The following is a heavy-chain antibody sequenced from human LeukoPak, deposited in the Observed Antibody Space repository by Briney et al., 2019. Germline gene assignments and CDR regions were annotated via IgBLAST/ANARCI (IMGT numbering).Heavy chain of an antibody. V-gene: IGHV3-33*01. CDR2: MWFDGSNI. CDR3: ARDYSSSWLRFFDY. D-gene: IGHD6-6*01. CDR1: GFTFSSYG. J-gene: IGHJ4*02. Sequence: GGSLRLSCAASGFTFSSYGMHWVRQAPGKGLDWVAVMWFDGSNIYYADSVKGRFTISRDNSKNTLYLQMNSLRAEDTAVYYCARDYSSSWLRFFDYWGQGTLVTVSS.